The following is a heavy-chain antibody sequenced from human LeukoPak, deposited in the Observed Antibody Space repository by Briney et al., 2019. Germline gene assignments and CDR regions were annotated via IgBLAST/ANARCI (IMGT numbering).Heavy chain of an antibody. CDR2: INHSGST. J-gene: IGHJ5*02. CDR1: GGSFSGYY. V-gene: IGHV4-34*01. Sequence: NPSETLSLTCAVYGGSFSGYYWSWIRQPPGKGLEWIGEINHSGSTNYNPSLKSRVTISVDTSKNQFSLKLSSVTAADTAVYYYARARGYWYSSGRAWFDPWGQGTLVTVSS. CDR3: ARARGYWYSSGRAWFDP. D-gene: IGHD6-19*01.